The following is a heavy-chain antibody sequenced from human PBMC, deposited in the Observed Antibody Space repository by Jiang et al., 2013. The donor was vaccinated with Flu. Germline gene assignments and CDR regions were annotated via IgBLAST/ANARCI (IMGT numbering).Heavy chain of an antibody. CDR1: GASISRFY. CDR2: LSDSGST. V-gene: IGHV4-59*01. Sequence: PGLVKPSETVSLTCTVSGASISRFYWNWVRQTPGKGLEWIGYLSDSGSTNFNPSFRSRVTMSFDTSKNEFSLTLNSVTPADTGIYFCAKSPADMGIDLDYWGRGTLVTVSS. D-gene: IGHD7-27*01. J-gene: IGHJ4*02. CDR3: AKSPADMGIDLDY.